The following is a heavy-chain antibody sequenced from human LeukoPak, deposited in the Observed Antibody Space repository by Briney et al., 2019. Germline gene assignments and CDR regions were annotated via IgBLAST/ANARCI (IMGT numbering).Heavy chain of an antibody. V-gene: IGHV4-59*01. Sequence: SETLSLTCTVSGGSISSYYWSWIRQPPGQGLEWIGYIYYSGSTNYNPSLKSRVTISVDTSKNQFSLKLSSVTAADTAVYYCAREIRQWLAYFDYWGQGTLVTVSS. CDR3: AREIRQWLAYFDY. J-gene: IGHJ4*02. CDR2: IYYSGST. D-gene: IGHD6-19*01. CDR1: GGSISSYY.